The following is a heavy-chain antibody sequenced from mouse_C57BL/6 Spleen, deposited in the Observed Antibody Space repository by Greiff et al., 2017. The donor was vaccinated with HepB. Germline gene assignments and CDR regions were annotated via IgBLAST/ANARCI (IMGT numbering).Heavy chain of an antibody. CDR3: ARGGVGYYFDS. V-gene: IGHV5-17*01. Sequence: EVKLMESGGGLVKPGGSLKLSCAASGFTFSDYGMHWVRQAPEKGLEWVAYISSGSSTIYYADTVKGRFTISRDNAKNTLFLQMTSLRSEDTAMYYCARGGVGYYFDSGAKAPLSQSPQ. CDR2: ISSGSSTI. D-gene: IGHD1-1*01. CDR1: GFTFSDYG. J-gene: IGHJ2*01.